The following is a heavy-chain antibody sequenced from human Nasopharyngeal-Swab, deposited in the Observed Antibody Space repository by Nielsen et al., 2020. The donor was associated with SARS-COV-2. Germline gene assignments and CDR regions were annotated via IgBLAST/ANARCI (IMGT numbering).Heavy chain of an antibody. V-gene: IGHV3-33*08. Sequence: GGSLRLSCTASGYTFSSYWMHWVRQAPGKGLEWVALIWYDGSREHYADSVKGRFTISRDNSRNTLYLQMNSLRAEDTAVYYCAREDIGSGWSTFDYWGQGTLVTVSS. J-gene: IGHJ4*02. D-gene: IGHD6-19*01. CDR2: IWYDGSRE. CDR3: AREDIGSGWSTFDY. CDR1: GYTFSSYW.